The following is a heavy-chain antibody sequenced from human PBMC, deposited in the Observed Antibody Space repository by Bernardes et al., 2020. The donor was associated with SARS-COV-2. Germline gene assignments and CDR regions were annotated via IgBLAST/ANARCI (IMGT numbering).Heavy chain of an antibody. CDR3: AKQDSSSSVETFDY. V-gene: IGHV3-23*01. J-gene: IGHJ4*02. CDR1: GFTFSSSA. CDR2: ISGTAGSM. Sequence: GGSLRLSRAASGFTFSSSAMSWVRQAPGKGLEWVSSISGTAGSMYYADSVKGRFIISRDNSKNTLYLQMNSLRAEDTATYYCAKQDSSSSVETFDYWGRGTLVTVSS. D-gene: IGHD6-6*01.